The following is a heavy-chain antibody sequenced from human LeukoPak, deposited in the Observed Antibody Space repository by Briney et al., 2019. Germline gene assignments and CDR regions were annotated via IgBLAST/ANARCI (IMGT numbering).Heavy chain of an antibody. D-gene: IGHD6-19*01. V-gene: IGHV7-4-1*02. CDR1: GYSFTSYA. J-gene: IGHJ4*02. Sequence: GASVKVSCKASGYSFTSYAMNWVRQAPGQGLEWMGWINTNTGNPTYAQGLTGRCVFPLDTSVSTAYLQISSLKAEDTAVYYCARVAEYSSGWYDPFDYWGQGTLVTVSS. CDR3: ARVAEYSSGWYDPFDY. CDR2: INTNTGNP.